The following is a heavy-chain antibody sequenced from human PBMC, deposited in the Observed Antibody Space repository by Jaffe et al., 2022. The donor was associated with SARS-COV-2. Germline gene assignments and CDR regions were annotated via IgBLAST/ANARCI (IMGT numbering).Heavy chain of an antibody. D-gene: IGHD6-19*01. CDR1: GFTFGDYA. Sequence: EVQLVESGGGLVKPGRSLRLSCTASGFTFGDYAMSWFRQAPGKGLEWVGFIRSKAYGGTTEYAASVKGRFTISRDDSKSIAYLQMNSLKTEDTAVYYCTSPLEDSSGAPDAFDIWGQGTMVTVSS. V-gene: IGHV3-49*05. CDR2: IRSKAYGGTT. CDR3: TSPLEDSSGAPDAFDI. J-gene: IGHJ3*02.